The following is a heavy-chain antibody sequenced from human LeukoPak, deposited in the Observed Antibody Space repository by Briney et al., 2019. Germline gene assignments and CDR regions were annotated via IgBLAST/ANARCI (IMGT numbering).Heavy chain of an antibody. CDR2: ISYDGSNK. J-gene: IGHJ4*02. CDR3: AKRMVRSYSGYDPG. CDR1: GFTFSSYG. Sequence: GGSLRLSCAASGFTFSSYGMHWVRQAPGKGLEWVAVISYDGSNKYYADSVKGRFTISRDNSKNTLYLQMNSLRAEDTAVYYCAKRMVRSYSGYDPGWGQGTLVTVSS. D-gene: IGHD5-12*01. V-gene: IGHV3-30*18.